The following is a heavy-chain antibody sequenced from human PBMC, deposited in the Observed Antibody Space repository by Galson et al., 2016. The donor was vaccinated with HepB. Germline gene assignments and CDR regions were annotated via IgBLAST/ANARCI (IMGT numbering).Heavy chain of an antibody. D-gene: IGHD2-2*01. Sequence: SLRLSCAASGFTVSSSYMSWVRQAPGKGLEWVSVIYSSGGTYYADSVKGRFTISRDNSKNTLYLQMNSLRAEDTAVYYCARGYCSSTSCHAIDYWGLGTLVTVSS. J-gene: IGHJ4*02. CDR3: ARGYCSSTSCHAIDY. V-gene: IGHV3-53*01. CDR2: IYSSGGT. CDR1: GFTVSSSY.